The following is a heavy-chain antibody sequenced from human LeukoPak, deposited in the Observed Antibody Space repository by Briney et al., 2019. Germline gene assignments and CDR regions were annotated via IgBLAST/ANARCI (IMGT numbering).Heavy chain of an antibody. CDR3: AKESYGDLYFDY. J-gene: IGHJ4*02. V-gene: IGHV3-30*18. CDR2: ISYDGSNK. Sequence: GGSLRLSCAASGFTFSSYGMHWVRQVPGKGLEWVAVISYDGSNKYYADSVKGRFTISRDNSKNTLYLQMNSLRAEDTAVYYCAKESYGDLYFDYWGQGTLVAVSS. CDR1: GFTFSSYG. D-gene: IGHD4-17*01.